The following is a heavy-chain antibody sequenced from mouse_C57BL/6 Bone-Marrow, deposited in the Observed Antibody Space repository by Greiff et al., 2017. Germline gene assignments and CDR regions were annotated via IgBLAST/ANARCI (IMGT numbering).Heavy chain of an antibody. D-gene: IGHD3-3*01. CDR2: ISSGSSTI. J-gene: IGHJ3*01. CDR3: ARGDGGEGFAY. Sequence: EVKLMESGGGLVKPGGSLKLSCAASGFTFSDYGMHWVRQAPEKGLERVAYISSGSSTISYADTVKGRFTISRDNAKNTLFLQMTSLRSEDTAMYYCARGDGGEGFAYWGQGTLVSVSA. CDR1: GFTFSDYG. V-gene: IGHV5-17*01.